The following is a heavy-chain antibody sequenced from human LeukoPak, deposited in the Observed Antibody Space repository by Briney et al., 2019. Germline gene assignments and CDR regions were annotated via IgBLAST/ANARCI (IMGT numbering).Heavy chain of an antibody. CDR1: GYTFTGYY. Sequence: ASVKVSCKASGYTFTGYYMHWVRQVPGQGLEWMGWINPNSGGTNYAQKFQGRVTMTRDTSISTAYMELSRLRSDDTAVYYCAREPTLLRYFDWSTHWFDPWGQGTLVTVSS. V-gene: IGHV1-2*02. CDR3: AREPTLLRYFDWSTHWFDP. CDR2: INPNSGGT. J-gene: IGHJ5*02. D-gene: IGHD3-9*01.